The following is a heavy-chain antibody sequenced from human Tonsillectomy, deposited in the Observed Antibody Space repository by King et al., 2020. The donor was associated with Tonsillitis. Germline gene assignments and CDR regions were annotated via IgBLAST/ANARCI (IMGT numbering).Heavy chain of an antibody. Sequence: VQLVESGGGLVQPGGSLRLSCAASGVTFSTYAMSWVRQAPGKGLEWVSTISGSGGNTYYADSVKGRFTISRDNPKNTLYLQMNSLRAEDTAVYYCAKRPAAYWYFDLWGRGTLVTVSS. D-gene: IGHD2-2*01. CDR3: AKRPAAYWYFDL. CDR2: ISGSGGNT. J-gene: IGHJ2*01. V-gene: IGHV3-23*04. CDR1: GVTFSTYA.